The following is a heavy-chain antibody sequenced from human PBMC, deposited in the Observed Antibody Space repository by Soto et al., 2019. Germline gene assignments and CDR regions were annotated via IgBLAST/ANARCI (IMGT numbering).Heavy chain of an antibody. CDR2: IYPGDSDT. J-gene: IGHJ1*01. D-gene: IGHD6-13*01. Sequence: GESLKISCKGSGYSFSTNWIGWVRQMPGKGLEWMGIIYPGDSDTRYSPSFEGQVAISADKSINTAYLQWSSLKASDTAMYYCARHSGIVTDGTEWGQGTLVTVSS. CDR3: ARHSGIVTDGTE. V-gene: IGHV5-51*01. CDR1: GYSFSTNW.